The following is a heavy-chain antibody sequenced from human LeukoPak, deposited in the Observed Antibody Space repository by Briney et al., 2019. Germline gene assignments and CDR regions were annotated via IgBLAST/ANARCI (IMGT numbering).Heavy chain of an antibody. V-gene: IGHV1-18*01. CDR1: GYTFTSYG. Sequence: ASVKVSCKASGYTFTSYGISWVRQAPGQGLEGMGWISAYNGNTNYAQKLQGRVTITTDTSTRTAYMELRSLRSDDRAVYYCARGAVPYGDYRNWFDPWGQGTLVTVSS. D-gene: IGHD4-17*01. J-gene: IGHJ5*02. CDR2: ISAYNGNT. CDR3: ARGAVPYGDYRNWFDP.